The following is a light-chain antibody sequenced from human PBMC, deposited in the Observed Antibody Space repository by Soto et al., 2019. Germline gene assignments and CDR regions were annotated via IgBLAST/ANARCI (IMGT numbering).Light chain of an antibody. Sequence: SYELTQLPSVSVAPGKTARITCGGNNIGSKSVHWYQQKPGQAPVLVIYYDSDRPSGIPERFSGSNSGNTATLTISRVEAGDEVDYYCQVWDSSSDLVFGGGTKVTVL. CDR2: YDS. V-gene: IGLV3-21*04. CDR3: QVWDSSSDLV. CDR1: NIGSKS. J-gene: IGLJ2*01.